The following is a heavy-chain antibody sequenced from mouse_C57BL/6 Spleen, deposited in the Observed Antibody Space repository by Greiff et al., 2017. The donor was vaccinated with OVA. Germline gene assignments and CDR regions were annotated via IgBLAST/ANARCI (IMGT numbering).Heavy chain of an antibody. J-gene: IGHJ3*01. Sequence: DVHLVESGGGLVKPGGSLKLSCAASGFTFSSYAMSWVRQTPEKRLEWVATISDGGSYTYYPDNVKGRFTISRDNAKNNLYLQMSHLKSEVTAMYYCARDRGTPYWGQGTLVTVSA. V-gene: IGHV5-4*01. CDR3: ARDRGTPY. CDR1: GFTFSSYA. D-gene: IGHD2-14*01. CDR2: ISDGGSYT.